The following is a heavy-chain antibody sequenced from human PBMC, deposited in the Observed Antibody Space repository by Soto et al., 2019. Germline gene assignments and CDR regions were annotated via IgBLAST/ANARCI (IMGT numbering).Heavy chain of an antibody. CDR1: GGSISSSSYY. Sequence: SETLSLTCTVSGGSISSSSYYWGWIRQPPGKGLEWIGSIYYSGSTYYNPSLKSRVTISVDTSKNQFSLKLSSVNAADTAVYYCARQYSSTFGYWGQGTLVTVSS. CDR2: IYYSGST. J-gene: IGHJ4*02. V-gene: IGHV4-39*01. D-gene: IGHD2-2*01. CDR3: ARQYSSTFGY.